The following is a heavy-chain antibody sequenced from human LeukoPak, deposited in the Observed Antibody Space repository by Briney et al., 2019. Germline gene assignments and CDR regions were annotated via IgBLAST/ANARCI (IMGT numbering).Heavy chain of an antibody. V-gene: IGHV3-30*18. Sequence: GGSLRLSCAASGFTFSSYGMHWVRQAPGKGLEWVAVISYDGSNKYYADSVKGRFTISRDNSKNTLYLQMNSLRAEDTAVYYCAKDPPYTIFGVVIEWYFDYWGQGTLVTVSS. D-gene: IGHD3-3*01. CDR3: AKDPPYTIFGVVIEWYFDY. CDR2: ISYDGSNK. J-gene: IGHJ4*02. CDR1: GFTFSSYG.